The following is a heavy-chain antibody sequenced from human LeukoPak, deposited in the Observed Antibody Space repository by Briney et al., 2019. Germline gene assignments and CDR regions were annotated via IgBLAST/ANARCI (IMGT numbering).Heavy chain of an antibody. J-gene: IGHJ4*02. CDR3: AVQDCSSTSCYDFDY. CDR1: GGSISSGGYY. V-gene: IGHV4-30-2*01. D-gene: IGHD2-2*01. CDR2: IYHSGST. Sequence: SETLSLTCTVSGGSISSGGYYWSWIRQPPGKGLEWIGYIYHSGSTYYNPSLKSRVTISVDRSKNQFSLKLSSVTAADTAVYYCAVQDCSSTSCYDFDYWGQGTLVTVSS.